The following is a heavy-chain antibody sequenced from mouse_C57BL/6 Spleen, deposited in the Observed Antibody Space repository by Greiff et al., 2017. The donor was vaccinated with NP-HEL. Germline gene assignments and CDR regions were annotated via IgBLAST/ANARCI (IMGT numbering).Heavy chain of an antibody. CDR1: GYTFTSYW. J-gene: IGHJ4*01. D-gene: IGHD2-4*01. CDR2: IDPSDSET. V-gene: IGHV1-52*01. CDR3: ARGGLRRGYAMDY. Sequence: QVQLQQPGAELVRPGSSVKLSCKASGYTFTSYWMHWVKQRPIQGLEWIGNIDPSDSETHYNQKFKDKATLTVDKSSSTAYMQLSSLTSEDSAVYYCARGGLRRGYAMDYWGQGTSVTVSS.